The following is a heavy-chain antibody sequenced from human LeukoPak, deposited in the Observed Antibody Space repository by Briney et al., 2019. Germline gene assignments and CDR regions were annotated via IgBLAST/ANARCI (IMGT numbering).Heavy chain of an antibody. D-gene: IGHD1-26*01. J-gene: IGHJ4*02. CDR2: IYYSGST. V-gene: IGHV4-39*07. CDR1: GGSISSSSYY. CDR3: ARIGELLNSFDY. Sequence: SETLSLTCTVSGGSISSSSYYWGWIRQPPGKGLEWIGNIYYSGSTYYNPSLKSRVTISVDTSKNQFSLKLSFVIAEDTAVYYCARIGELLNSFDYWGQGTLVTVSS.